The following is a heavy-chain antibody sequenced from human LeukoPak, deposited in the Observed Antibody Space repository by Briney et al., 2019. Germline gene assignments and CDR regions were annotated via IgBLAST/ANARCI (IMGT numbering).Heavy chain of an antibody. CDR1: GFTFSDYY. Sequence: GGSLRLSCAASGFTFSDYYMSWIRQAPGKGLEWVSYISSSGSTIYYADSVKGRFTISRDNAKNSVYLQMNSLRLEDTAVYHCARTGLGMYSFDYWGQGTLVTVSS. D-gene: IGHD3/OR15-3a*01. V-gene: IGHV3-11*04. J-gene: IGHJ4*02. CDR3: ARTGLGMYSFDY. CDR2: ISSSGSTI.